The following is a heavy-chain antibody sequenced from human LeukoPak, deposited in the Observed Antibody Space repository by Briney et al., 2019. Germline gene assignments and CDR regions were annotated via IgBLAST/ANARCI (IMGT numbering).Heavy chain of an antibody. J-gene: IGHJ4*02. Sequence: PGGSLRLSCAASGFTFSSYGMHWVRQAPGKGLEWVAFIRYDGSNKYYADSVKGRFTISRDNSKNTLYLQMNSLRAEDTAVYFCAREVARPNFFDYWGQGTLVTVSS. CDR3: AREVARPNFFDY. D-gene: IGHD6-6*01. CDR1: GFTFSSYG. V-gene: IGHV3-30*02. CDR2: IRYDGSNK.